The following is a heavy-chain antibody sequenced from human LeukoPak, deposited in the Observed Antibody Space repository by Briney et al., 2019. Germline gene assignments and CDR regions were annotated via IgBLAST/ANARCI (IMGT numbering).Heavy chain of an antibody. CDR3: ATWGDIVVVPAAILNY. CDR2: IRYDGSNK. CDR1: GFTFRSYG. V-gene: IGHV3-30*02. J-gene: IGHJ4*02. D-gene: IGHD2-2*02. Sequence: GGSLRLSCAASGFTFRSYGMDWVRQAPGKGLEWVAFIRYDGSNKYYADSVKGRFTISRDNSKNTLYLQMNSLRAEDTAVYYCATWGDIVVVPAAILNYWGQGTLVTVSS.